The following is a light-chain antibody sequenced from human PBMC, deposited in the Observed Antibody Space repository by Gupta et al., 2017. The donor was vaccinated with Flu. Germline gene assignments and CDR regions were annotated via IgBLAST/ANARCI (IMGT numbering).Light chain of an antibody. V-gene: IGKV3-20*01. J-gene: IGKJ2*03. Sequence: EIVLTQSPGTLSLSPGERATLSCRASLSVTSRLAGYQQKPGQAPRLRSYLASRRTTGIPDRGSGSGSGTDFTLTIRRLEPEDFGVYDCQKYGDTTFSFGKGTKLEIK. CDR3: QKYGDTTFS. CDR1: LSVTSR. CDR2: LAS.